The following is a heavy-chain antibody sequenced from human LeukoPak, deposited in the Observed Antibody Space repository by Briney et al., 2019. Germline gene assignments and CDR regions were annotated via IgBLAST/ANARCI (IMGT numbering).Heavy chain of an antibody. V-gene: IGHV3-23*01. J-gene: IGHJ4*02. CDR1: GFTFSSYA. D-gene: IGHD5-12*01. Sequence: GGSLRLSCAASGFTFSSYAMSCVPQAPGEGREWFSDISDSGGSTYYAASVKGRFTISRDNSKNTLYLQMNSLRAEDTAVYYCAKDTSNSGYDVTFDYWGQGTLVTVSS. CDR3: AKDTSNSGYDVTFDY. CDR2: ISDSGGST.